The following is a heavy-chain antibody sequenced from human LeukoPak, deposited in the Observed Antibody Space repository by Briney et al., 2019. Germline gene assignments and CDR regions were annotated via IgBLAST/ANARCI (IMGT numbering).Heavy chain of an antibody. V-gene: IGHV4-30-2*01. Sequence: SETLSLTCAVSGGSISSGGYSWSWIRQPPGKGLEWIGYIYHSGSTYYNPSLKSRVAISVDRSKNQFSLKLRSVTAADTAVYYCARVTPDGDYARAFDYWGQGTLVTVSS. J-gene: IGHJ4*02. D-gene: IGHD4-17*01. CDR3: ARVTPDGDYARAFDY. CDR2: IYHSGST. CDR1: GGSISSGGYS.